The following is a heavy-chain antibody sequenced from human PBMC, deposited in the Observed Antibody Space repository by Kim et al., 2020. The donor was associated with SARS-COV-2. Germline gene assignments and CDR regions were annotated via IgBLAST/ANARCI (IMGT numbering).Heavy chain of an antibody. Sequence: SETLSLTCSVSGGSISSSSYYWGWIRQPPGKGLEWIGSVYFSGSTYYNQSLKSRVTISVDTSNNQFSLKLRSLTTADTAVYYCANTGYSIGWYV. D-gene: IGHD6-25*01. J-gene: IGHJ2*01. V-gene: IGHV4-39*01. CDR3: ANTGYSIGWYV. CDR1: GGSISSSSYY. CDR2: VYFSGST.